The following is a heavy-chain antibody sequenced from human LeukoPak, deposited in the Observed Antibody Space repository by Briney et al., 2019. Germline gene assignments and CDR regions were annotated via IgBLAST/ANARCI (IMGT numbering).Heavy chain of an antibody. CDR2: ISDSGVSI. J-gene: IGHJ4*02. D-gene: IGHD5-12*01. CDR1: GFTFSAYE. Sequence: GGSLRLSCATSGFTFSAYEMNWVRQAPGPGLEWISYISDSGVSIHYADSVRGRFSISRDNAKDALLLQMNTLRAEDTAVYYCVRGRHSANNYGGDYWGQGTLVTVSS. V-gene: IGHV3-48*03. CDR3: VRGRHSANNYGGDY.